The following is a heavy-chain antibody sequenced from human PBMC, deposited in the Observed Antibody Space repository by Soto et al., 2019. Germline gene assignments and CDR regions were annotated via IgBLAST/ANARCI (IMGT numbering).Heavy chain of an antibody. D-gene: IGHD6-6*01. V-gene: IGHV3-23*01. CDR3: AKNWDTTFSSSSH. Sequence: EAQLLESGGGLVQPGGSLRLSCAASGFTFTTYAMSWVRQAPGKGLEWVSAISGSGGSTYYTDSVKGRFTISRDNSKNTLYLQMNRLRAEDTAVYYCAKNWDTTFSSSSHWGQGTLVTVSS. CDR2: ISGSGGST. CDR1: GFTFTTYA. J-gene: IGHJ4*02.